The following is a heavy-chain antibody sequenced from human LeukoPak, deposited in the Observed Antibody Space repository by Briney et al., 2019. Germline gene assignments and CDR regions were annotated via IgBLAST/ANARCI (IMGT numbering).Heavy chain of an antibody. CDR3: ARDQIGYGLDY. D-gene: IGHD5-18*01. V-gene: IGHV4-59*11. CDR1: SGSINNHY. CDR2: IYNSWNT. J-gene: IGHJ4*02. Sequence: SETLSLTCIVSSGSINNHYWSWIRQPPGKGLEWIGYIYNSWNTNYNPSLHSRVTISMDASRKQFSLNLTSVTAADTAVYYCARDQIGYGLDYWGQGTLVTVSS.